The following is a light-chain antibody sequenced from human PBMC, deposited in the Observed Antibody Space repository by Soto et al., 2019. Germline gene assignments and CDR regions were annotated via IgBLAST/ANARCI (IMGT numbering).Light chain of an antibody. Sequence: IVLTQSPTTLSLSPEERVTLSCRASQSVTTYLAWYQQKPGQAPRLLSYDASHRAPDIPGRFSGSKSGTEFTLTSSSLEPEDFAVYYRQQCSNWPITFGQGTRLEN. CDR3: QQCSNWPIT. CDR2: DAS. V-gene: IGKV3-11*01. CDR1: QSVTTY. J-gene: IGKJ5*01.